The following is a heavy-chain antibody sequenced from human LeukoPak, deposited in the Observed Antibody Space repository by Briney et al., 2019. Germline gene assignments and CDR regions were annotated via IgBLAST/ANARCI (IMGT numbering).Heavy chain of an antibody. CDR2: ISWNSGNI. Sequence: PGRSLRLSCAASGFTFDDYGMHWVRHPPGKGLEWVSGISWNSGNIGYADSVKGRFTISRDNAKNSLYLQMDILKPEDTAFYYCARSLPYGTTWYGRSDFWGQGTLVTVSS. V-gene: IGHV3-9*01. D-gene: IGHD6-13*01. J-gene: IGHJ4*02. CDR3: ARSLPYGTTWYGRSDF. CDR1: GFTFDDYG.